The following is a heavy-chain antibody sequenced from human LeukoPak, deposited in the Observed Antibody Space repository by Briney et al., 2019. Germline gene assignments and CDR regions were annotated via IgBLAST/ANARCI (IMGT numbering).Heavy chain of an antibody. Sequence: GGSLRLSCAASGFTFSTYWMSWVRQAPGKGLEWVSYINISSYSTSYAGSVKGRFTISRDEPKKSLYLQMNSLRDEDTAIYYCARDYAWGFDYWGQGTLVTVSS. CDR3: ARDYAWGFDY. J-gene: IGHJ4*02. V-gene: IGHV3-48*02. CDR2: INISSYST. CDR1: GFTFSTYW. D-gene: IGHD7-27*01.